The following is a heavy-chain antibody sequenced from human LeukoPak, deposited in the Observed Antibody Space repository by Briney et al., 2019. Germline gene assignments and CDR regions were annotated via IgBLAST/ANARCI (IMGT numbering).Heavy chain of an antibody. CDR2: INHSGST. D-gene: IGHD3-16*01. J-gene: IGHJ4*02. CDR1: GGSFSGYY. Sequence: SSETLSLTCAVYGGSFSGYYWSWIRQPPGKGLEWIGEINHSGSTNYNPSLKSRVTISLDTSKKQFSLKLTSLTAADTAVYYCARHPIFGGSNVYAFDYWGQGTLVTVSS. V-gene: IGHV4-34*01. CDR3: ARHPIFGGSNVYAFDY.